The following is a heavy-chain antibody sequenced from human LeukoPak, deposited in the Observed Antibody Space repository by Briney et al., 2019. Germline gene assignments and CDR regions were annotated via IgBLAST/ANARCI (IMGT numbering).Heavy chain of an antibody. CDR2: ISSSGSTI. D-gene: IGHD3-3*01. Sequence: PGGSLRLSCAASGFTFSDYYMSWIRQAPGKGLEWVSYISSSGSTIYYADSVKGRFTISRDNSKNTLYLQMNSLRAEDTAVYYCAKDSDFWSGYYFDYWGQGTLVTVSS. V-gene: IGHV3-11*01. CDR3: AKDSDFWSGYYFDY. J-gene: IGHJ4*02. CDR1: GFTFSDYY.